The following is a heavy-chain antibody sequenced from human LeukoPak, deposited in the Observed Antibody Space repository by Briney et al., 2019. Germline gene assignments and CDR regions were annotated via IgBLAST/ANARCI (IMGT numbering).Heavy chain of an antibody. CDR2: IRYDGSNK. CDR3: AKGPKQLLIRRSVWVYMDV. D-gene: IGHD6-19*01. J-gene: IGHJ6*03. V-gene: IGHV3-30*02. CDR1: GFTFSSYG. Sequence: SGGSLRLSCAASGFTFSSYGIHWVRQAPGKGLEWVAFIRYDGSNKYYADSVKGRFTISRDNSKDTLYLQMNSLRAEDTAVYFCAKGPKQLLIRRSVWVYMDVWGKGTTVTISS.